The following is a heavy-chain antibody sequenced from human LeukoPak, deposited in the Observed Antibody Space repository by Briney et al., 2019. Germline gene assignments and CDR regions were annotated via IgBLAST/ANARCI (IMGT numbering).Heavy chain of an antibody. D-gene: IGHD6-19*01. CDR2: IHQIGTT. V-gene: IGHV4-4*02. J-gene: IGHJ6*03. Sequence: DPSETLSLTCAVSGGSISRNWWTWVRQPPGKGLEWIGEIHQIGTTNYNPSLKSRVTISVDKSKSQFSLKLSSVTAADTAVYFCARAVAYSMDVWGKGTTITVSS. CDR1: GGSISRNW. CDR3: ARAVAYSMDV.